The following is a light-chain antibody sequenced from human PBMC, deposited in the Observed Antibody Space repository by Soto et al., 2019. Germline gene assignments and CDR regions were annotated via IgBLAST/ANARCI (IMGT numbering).Light chain of an antibody. CDR1: QRVDSY. CDR3: QQTYTSVAT. Sequence: DIQVTQSPSSLSASVGDSVTLSCQTSQRVDSYIHWYQHQSGKPPKLLIYAASTLQDGVPSRFSGGRSGTSFSLIITGLQPGDSATYYCQQTYTSVATFGQGTKVDIK. J-gene: IGKJ1*01. CDR2: AAS. V-gene: IGKV1-39*01.